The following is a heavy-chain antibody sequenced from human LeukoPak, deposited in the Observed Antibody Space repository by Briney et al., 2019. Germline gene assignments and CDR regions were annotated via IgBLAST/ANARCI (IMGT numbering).Heavy chain of an antibody. D-gene: IGHD3-22*01. V-gene: IGHV4-59*08. CDR1: GGSISSYY. CDR3: ARMYDRSGYYYPFDY. CDR2: IHYTGST. Sequence: SETLSLTCTVSGGSISSYYWSWIRQPPGKGLEWVGYIHYTGSTNYNPSLRSRVTISVDTSKNHFSLKLTSVTAADTAVYYCARMYDRSGYYYPFDYWGQGTLVTVSS. J-gene: IGHJ4*02.